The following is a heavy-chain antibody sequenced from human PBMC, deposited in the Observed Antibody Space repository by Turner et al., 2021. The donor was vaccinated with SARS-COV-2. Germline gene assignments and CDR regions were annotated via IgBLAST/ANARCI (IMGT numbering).Heavy chain of an antibody. Sequence: QLQLQESGPGQVKPSETLSPTCPFTGYSISSSRYYWGWIRQPPGKGLEWIGSFYYSGSTYYNPSLKSRVTISVDTSKNQFSLILSAVTAADTAVYYCARSNYDFWSGYYTFCFDYWGQGTLVTVSS. V-gene: IGHV4-39*01. D-gene: IGHD3-3*01. CDR3: ARSNYDFWSGYYTFCFDY. CDR2: FYYSGST. J-gene: IGHJ4*02. CDR1: GYSISSSRYY.